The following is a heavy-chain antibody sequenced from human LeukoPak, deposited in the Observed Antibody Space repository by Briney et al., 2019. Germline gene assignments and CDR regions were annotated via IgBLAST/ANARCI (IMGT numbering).Heavy chain of an antibody. D-gene: IGHD6-13*01. CDR1: GGSFSGYY. CDR3: ARDYAHSWHVAGWFDP. V-gene: IGHV4-34*01. J-gene: IGHJ5*02. CDR2: INHSGST. Sequence: SETLSLTCAVYGGSFSGYYWSWIRQPPGKGLEWIGEINHSGSTNYNPSLKSRVTMSVDTSKNQFSLKLSSVTAADTAVYYCARDYAHSWHVAGWFDPWGQGTLVTVSS.